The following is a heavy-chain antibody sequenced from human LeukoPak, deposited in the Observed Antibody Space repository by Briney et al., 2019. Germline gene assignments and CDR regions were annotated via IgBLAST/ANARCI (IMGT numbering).Heavy chain of an antibody. CDR2: INPNSGGT. CDR1: GYTFTGYY. Sequence: GESLKISCKGSGYTFTGYYMHWVRQAPGQGLEWMGRINPNSGGTNYAQKFQGRVTMTRDTSISTAYMELSRLRSDDTAVYYCARDRANWGRGEFDYWGQGTLVTVSS. D-gene: IGHD7-27*01. CDR3: ARDRANWGRGEFDY. J-gene: IGHJ4*02. V-gene: IGHV1-2*06.